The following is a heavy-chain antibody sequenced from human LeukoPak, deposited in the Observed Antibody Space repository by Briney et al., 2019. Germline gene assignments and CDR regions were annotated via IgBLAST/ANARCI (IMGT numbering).Heavy chain of an antibody. CDR1: GFTFSSYW. CDR2: IKQDGSEK. CDR3: ARDKRTGDSYFDS. D-gene: IGHD7-27*01. Sequence: GGSLRLSCAASGFTFSSYWMSWVRQAPGKGLEWVANIKQDGSEKYYVDSVKGRFTISRDNAKYSLCLQMDSLRAEDTAVYYCARDKRTGDSYFDSWGQGTLVTVSS. J-gene: IGHJ4*02. V-gene: IGHV3-7*01.